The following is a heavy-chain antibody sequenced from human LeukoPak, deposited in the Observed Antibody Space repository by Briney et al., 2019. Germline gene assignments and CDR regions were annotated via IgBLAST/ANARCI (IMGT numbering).Heavy chain of an antibody. V-gene: IGHV3-21*01. Sequence: GSLRLSCAASRFTFSSYSMNWVRQAPGKGLEWVSSISSSSSYIYYADSVKGRFTISRDNAKNSLYLQMNSLRAEDTAVYYCAIGGAYDILTGWKDWGQGTLVTVSS. CDR2: ISSSSSYI. D-gene: IGHD3-9*01. CDR1: RFTFSSYS. J-gene: IGHJ4*02. CDR3: AIGGAYDILTGWKD.